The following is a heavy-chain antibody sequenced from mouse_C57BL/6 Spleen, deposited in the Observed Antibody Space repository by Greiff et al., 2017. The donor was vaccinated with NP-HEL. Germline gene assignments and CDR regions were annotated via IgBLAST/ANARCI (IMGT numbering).Heavy chain of an antibody. Sequence: QVQLQQSGAELVRPGASVKLSCKASGYTFTDYYINWVKQRPGQGLEWIARIYPGSGNTYYNEKFKGKATLTAEKSSSTAYMQLSSLTSEDSAVYFCARGITTVNAMDYWGQGTSVTVSS. D-gene: IGHD1-1*01. CDR3: ARGITTVNAMDY. J-gene: IGHJ4*01. CDR1: GYTFTDYY. CDR2: IYPGSGNT. V-gene: IGHV1-76*01.